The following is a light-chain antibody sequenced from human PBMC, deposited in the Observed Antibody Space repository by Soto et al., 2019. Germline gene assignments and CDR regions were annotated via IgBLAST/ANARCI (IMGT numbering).Light chain of an antibody. V-gene: IGKV3-20*01. J-gene: IGKJ1*01. CDR1: QSVTSNS. CDR3: QQFAASPRT. CDR2: GAS. Sequence: IVLTQSPATLSLSPGERDTLSCRASQSVTSNSLAWYQQRPGQAPRLLIHGASTRATNIPDRFSGSGSGTDFTLTISRLEPEDFAVYYCQQFAASPRTFGQGTKVDIK.